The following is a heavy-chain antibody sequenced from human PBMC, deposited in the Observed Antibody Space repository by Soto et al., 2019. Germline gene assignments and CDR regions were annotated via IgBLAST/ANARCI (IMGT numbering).Heavy chain of an antibody. CDR3: ARGGGGLTDY. CDR1: GLTFNDHW. CDR2: INNDGSLT. D-gene: IGHD3-16*01. V-gene: IGHV3-74*01. J-gene: IGHJ4*02. Sequence: EVRLVESGGDLVQPGGPLRLSCAASGLTFNDHWMHWVRQAPGKGLLWVSRINNDGSLTNYADSVKGRFTTSRDNARNTLYLQMNSLRADDTAVYYCARGGGGLTDYWGQGTLVTVSS.